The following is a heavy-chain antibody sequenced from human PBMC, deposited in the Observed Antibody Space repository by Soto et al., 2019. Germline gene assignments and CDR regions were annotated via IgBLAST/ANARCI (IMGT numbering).Heavy chain of an antibody. CDR3: ARDSGYSYGRPDY. CDR2: MYYRGGT. D-gene: IGHD5-18*01. J-gene: IGHJ4*02. V-gene: IGHV4-39*02. CDR1: GGSISGSSYY. Sequence: SSETLSLTCTVSGGSISGSSYYWGWIRQPPGKGMEWMGSMYYRGGTYYNTSLKNRDTKSVDTPKKLFSLKLSSVTAVDTAVYYCARDSGYSYGRPDYWGQGTLVTVSS.